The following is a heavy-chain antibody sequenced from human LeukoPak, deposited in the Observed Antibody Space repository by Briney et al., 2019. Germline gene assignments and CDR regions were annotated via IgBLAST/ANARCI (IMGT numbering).Heavy chain of an antibody. Sequence: GRSLRLSCAASGFTFSSYGMHWVRQAPGKGLEWVAVISYDGSNKYYADSVKGRFTISRDNSKNTLDLQMKSPRAEDTAVYYCAISRQWELERDYWGQGTLVTVSS. J-gene: IGHJ4*02. CDR1: GFTFSSYG. D-gene: IGHD1-26*01. CDR3: AISRQWELERDY. CDR2: ISYDGSNK. V-gene: IGHV3-30*03.